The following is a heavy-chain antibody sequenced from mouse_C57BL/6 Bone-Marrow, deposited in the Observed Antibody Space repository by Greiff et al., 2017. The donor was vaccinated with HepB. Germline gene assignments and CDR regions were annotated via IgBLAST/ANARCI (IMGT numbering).Heavy chain of an antibody. D-gene: IGHD1-1*01. CDR3: ARPSPDYCSSGDY. V-gene: IGHV1-82*01. CDR1: GYAFSSSW. J-gene: IGHJ2*01. Sequence: QVQLQQSGPELVKPGASVKISCKASGYAFSSSWMNWVKQRPGKGLEWIGRIYPGDGDTNYNGKFKGKATLTADKSSSTAYMQLSSLTSEDSAVYFCARPSPDYCSSGDYWGQGTTLTVSS. CDR2: IYPGDGDT.